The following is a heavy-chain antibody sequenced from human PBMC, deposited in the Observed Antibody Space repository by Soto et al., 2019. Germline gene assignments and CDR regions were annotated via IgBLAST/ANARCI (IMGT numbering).Heavy chain of an antibody. CDR2: IYYSGST. J-gene: IGHJ5*02. V-gene: IGHV4-31*03. CDR1: GGSISSGGYY. CDR3: AIVAGPGPRWFDP. Sequence: QVQLQESGPGLVKPSQTLSLTCTVSGGSISSGGYYWSWIRQHPGKGLEWIGYIYYSGSTYYNPSLNSRVTISVDAAKNQFSLKLSSVTAADTAVYYCAIVAGPGPRWFDPWGQGTLVTVSS.